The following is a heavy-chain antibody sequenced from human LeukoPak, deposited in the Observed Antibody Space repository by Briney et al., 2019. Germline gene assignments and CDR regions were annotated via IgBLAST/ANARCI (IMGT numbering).Heavy chain of an antibody. CDR1: GYSFSDYY. Sequence: ASVKVSCKASGYSFSDYYLHWVRQAPGQGLEWMGWINPNSGGTSYAQKFQGGVTMTRDTSITTAYMELRRLRSDDTAVFYCARGPFRNVDTAMIASRFDPWGQGTLVTVSS. CDR3: ARGPFRNVDTAMIASRFDP. CDR2: INPNSGGT. D-gene: IGHD5-18*01. V-gene: IGHV1-2*02. J-gene: IGHJ5*02.